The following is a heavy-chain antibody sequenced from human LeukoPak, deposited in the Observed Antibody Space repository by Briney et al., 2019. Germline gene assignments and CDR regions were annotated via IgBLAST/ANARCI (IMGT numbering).Heavy chain of an antibody. J-gene: IGHJ5*02. CDR1: GGTVSRFP. CDR2: IVPITGTA. Sequence: GASVKVSCKASGGTVSRFPISWVRQAPGQGLEWMGGIVPITGTANYVQKFQGRFTITADISTSTAYMELSSLRSEDTAVYYCARGRYMTTVTNWFDPWGQGTLVTVSS. CDR3: ARGRYMTTVTNWFDP. D-gene: IGHD4-11*01. V-gene: IGHV1-69*06.